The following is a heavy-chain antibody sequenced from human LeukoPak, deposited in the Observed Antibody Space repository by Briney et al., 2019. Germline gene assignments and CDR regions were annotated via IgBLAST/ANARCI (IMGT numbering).Heavy chain of an antibody. CDR1: GGSLSGYY. D-gene: IGHD3-10*01. CDR2: IYYSGST. CDR3: ARTYGSGGDY. Sequence: SETLSLTCAVYGGSLSGYYWSWIRQPPGKGLEWIGYIYYSGSTNYNPSLKSRVTISVDTSKNQFSLMLSSVTAADTAVYYCARTYGSGGDYWGQGTLVTVSS. J-gene: IGHJ4*02. V-gene: IGHV4-59*01.